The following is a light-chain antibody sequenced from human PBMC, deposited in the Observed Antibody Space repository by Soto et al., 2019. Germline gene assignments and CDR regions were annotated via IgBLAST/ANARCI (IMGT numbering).Light chain of an antibody. CDR3: LSYHSGQSVV. Sequence: QSVLTQPPSVSGAPGQRVTISCTGSSSNIGAGYDVHWYQQLPGTAPKLLIYGNSNRPSGVPDRFSGSKSGTSASLAITGVQAEDEADYYCLSYHSGQSVVLGGGTKLTVL. J-gene: IGLJ2*01. V-gene: IGLV1-40*01. CDR2: GNS. CDR1: SSNIGAGYD.